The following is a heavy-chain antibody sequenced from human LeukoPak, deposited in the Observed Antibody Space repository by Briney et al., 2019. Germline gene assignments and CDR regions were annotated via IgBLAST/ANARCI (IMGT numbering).Heavy chain of an antibody. Sequence: ASVKVSCKASGYIFSTYYMHWVRQAPGQGLEWMGMILPSGGSTTYSQNFQGRVALTRDTSTSTLYMELSSLRSDDTAVYYCARVHYDFWSGYYGNFDYWGQGTLVTVSS. J-gene: IGHJ4*02. V-gene: IGHV1-46*01. CDR2: ILPSGGST. CDR3: ARVHYDFWSGYYGNFDY. CDR1: GYIFSTYY. D-gene: IGHD3-3*01.